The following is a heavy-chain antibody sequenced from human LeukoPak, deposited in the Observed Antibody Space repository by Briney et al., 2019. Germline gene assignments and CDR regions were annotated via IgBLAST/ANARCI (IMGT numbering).Heavy chain of an antibody. CDR1: GYTFTSYG. CDR3: ARVAVINWAGIPGQDDAFDI. CDR2: ISAYNGNT. Sequence: WASVKVSCKASGYTFTSYGISWVRQAPGQGLEWMGWISAYNGNTNYAQKFQGRVTMTRDTSISTAYMELSRLRSDDTAVYYCARVAVINWAGIPGQDDAFDIWGQGTMVTVSS. V-gene: IGHV1-18*01. D-gene: IGHD7-27*01. J-gene: IGHJ3*02.